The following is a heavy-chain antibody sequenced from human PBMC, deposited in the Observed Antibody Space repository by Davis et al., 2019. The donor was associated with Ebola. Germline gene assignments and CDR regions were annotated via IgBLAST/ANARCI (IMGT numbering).Heavy chain of an antibody. D-gene: IGHD1-14*01. Sequence: AASVNVSRQASLYIFIHYYLHWVRQAPGRGLQWMGRINPNTGGADYAQDFQGWVTMTRDTSTSTAYMQLNRLRSDDSAMYYCAREAADHRGIDFWGQGTMVTVSS. CDR2: INPNTGGA. CDR1: LYIFIHYY. V-gene: IGHV1-2*04. J-gene: IGHJ4*02. CDR3: AREAADHRGIDF.